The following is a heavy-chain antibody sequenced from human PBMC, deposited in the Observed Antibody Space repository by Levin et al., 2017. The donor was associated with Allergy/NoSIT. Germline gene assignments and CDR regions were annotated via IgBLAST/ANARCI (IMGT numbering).Heavy chain of an antibody. V-gene: IGHV3-9*01. CDR2: ISWNSGTI. CDR1: GFTFDDYA. D-gene: IGHD6-13*01. J-gene: IGHJ4*02. Sequence: GGSLRLSCAASGFTFDDYAMHWLRQAPGKGLEWVSDISWNSGTITYTASVKGRFTISSDNAKSSLFLQMNSLRTEDTALYYCAKDASASAAGNNYFDYWGQGTLVTVSS. CDR3: AKDASASAAGNNYFDY.